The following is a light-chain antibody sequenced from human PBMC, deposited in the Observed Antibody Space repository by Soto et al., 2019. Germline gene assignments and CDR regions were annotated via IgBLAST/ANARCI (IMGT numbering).Light chain of an antibody. Sequence: DLQMTQSPSSVSASVGDRVTITCRASQGISSRVAWYQQKPGKAPNLLIYAASSLQSGVPSRFSGSGSGTEFTLTISSLQPEDFATYYCQQADTFPLTFGGGTKVEIK. CDR3: QQADTFPLT. CDR1: QGISSR. CDR2: AAS. J-gene: IGKJ4*01. V-gene: IGKV1-12*01.